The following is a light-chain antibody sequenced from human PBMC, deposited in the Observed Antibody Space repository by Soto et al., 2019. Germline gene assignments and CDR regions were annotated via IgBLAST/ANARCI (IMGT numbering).Light chain of an antibody. CDR1: QSVSNY. CDR2: GAS. CDR3: QQYGSSAT. Sequence: EIVLTQSPATLSLSPGERATLSCRASQSVSNYLAWYQQKPGQAPRLLIYGASNRATGIPDRFSGSGSGTDFTLTISRLEPEDFAVYYCQQYGSSATFGQGTKV. V-gene: IGKV3-20*01. J-gene: IGKJ1*01.